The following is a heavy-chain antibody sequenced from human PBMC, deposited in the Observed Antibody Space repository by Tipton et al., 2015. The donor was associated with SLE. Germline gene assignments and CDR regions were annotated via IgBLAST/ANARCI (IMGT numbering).Heavy chain of an antibody. V-gene: IGHV4-34*01. CDR3: ARLLRRYSSSWADAFDI. CDR2: INHSGST. D-gene: IGHD6-13*01. J-gene: IGHJ3*02. CDR1: GGSFSGYY. Sequence: TLSLTCAVYGGSFSGYYWSWIRQPPGKGLEWIGEINHSGSTNYNPSLKSRVTISVDTSKNQFSLKLSSVTAADTAVYYCARLLRRYSSSWADAFDIWGQGTMVTVSS.